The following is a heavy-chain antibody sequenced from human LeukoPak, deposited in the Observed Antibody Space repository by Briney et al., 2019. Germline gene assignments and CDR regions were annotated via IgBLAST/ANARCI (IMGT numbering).Heavy chain of an antibody. CDR3: ARETWGPTSSRAFAY. CDR2: INTNTGNP. D-gene: IGHD2-2*01. J-gene: IGHJ4*02. Sequence: GASVKVSCKASGYSFTTYAMNWLRQAPGQGLEWMGWINTNTGNPTYAQGFTGRFVFSLDTSASTAYLQISSLQTDDTAIYYCARETWGPTSSRAFAYWGQGALVTVSS. CDR1: GYSFTTYA. V-gene: IGHV7-4-1*02.